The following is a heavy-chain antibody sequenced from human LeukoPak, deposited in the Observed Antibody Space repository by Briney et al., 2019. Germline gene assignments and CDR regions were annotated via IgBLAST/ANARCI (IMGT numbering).Heavy chain of an antibody. V-gene: IGHV1-18*01. CDR3: ARGGYDTSAEAFDI. CDR1: GYTFITYG. CDR2: ISAFNGNT. D-gene: IGHD3-22*01. Sequence: ASVKVSCKASGYTFITYGITWVRQAPGQGLEWMGWISAFNGNTNCAQKLQDRVTMTTDTSTSTAYMELRSLRSDDTALYYCARGGYDTSAEAFDIWGQGTMVTVSS. J-gene: IGHJ3*02.